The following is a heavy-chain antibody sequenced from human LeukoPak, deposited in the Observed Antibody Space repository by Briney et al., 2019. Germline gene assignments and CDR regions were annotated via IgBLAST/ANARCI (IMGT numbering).Heavy chain of an antibody. CDR1: GYSFTSYW. Sequence: GESLKISCKGSGYSFTSYWIGWVRQMPGKGPEWMGIIYPGDSDTRYSPSFQGQVTISADKSISTAYLQWSSLKASDTAMYYCARHVRYCSSTSCPYYYYYYMDVWGKGTTVTISS. CDR2: IYPGDSDT. J-gene: IGHJ6*03. CDR3: ARHVRYCSSTSCPYYYYYYMDV. D-gene: IGHD2-2*01. V-gene: IGHV5-51*01.